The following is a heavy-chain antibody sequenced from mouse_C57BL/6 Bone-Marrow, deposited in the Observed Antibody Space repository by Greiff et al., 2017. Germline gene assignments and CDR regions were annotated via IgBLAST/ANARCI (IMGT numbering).Heavy chain of an antibody. CDR3: ARIYDGYYLAWFAY. V-gene: IGHV1-85*01. CDR2: IYPRDGST. CDR1: GYTFTSYD. Sequence: QVQLKQSGPELVKPGASVKLSCKASGYTFTSYDINWVKQRPGQGLEWIGWIYPRDGSTKYNEKFKGKATLTVDTSSSTAYMELHRLTSEDSAVYFCARIYDGYYLAWFAYWGQGTLVTVSA. D-gene: IGHD2-3*01. J-gene: IGHJ3*01.